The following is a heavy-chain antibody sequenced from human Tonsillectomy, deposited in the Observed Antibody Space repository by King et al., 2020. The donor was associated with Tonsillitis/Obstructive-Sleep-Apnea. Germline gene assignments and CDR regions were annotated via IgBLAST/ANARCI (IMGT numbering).Heavy chain of an antibody. Sequence: LQLQESGPGLVKPSETLSLTCTVSDGSISSYWWSWIRQPPGKGLEWIGYIYYSGSTNYNSSLKSRVTISVDTSKNQFSLKLSSVTAADTAVYYCARDYGGILDYWGQGTLVTVSS. V-gene: IGHV4-59*01. CDR2: IYYSGST. D-gene: IGHD4-23*01. CDR3: ARDYGGILDY. J-gene: IGHJ4*02. CDR1: DGSISSYW.